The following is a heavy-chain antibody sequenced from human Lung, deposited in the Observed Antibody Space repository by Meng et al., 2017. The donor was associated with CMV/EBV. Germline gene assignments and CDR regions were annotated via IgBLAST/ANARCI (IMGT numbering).Heavy chain of an antibody. CDR1: GFTFSSYG. D-gene: IGHD3-9*01. CDR3: ARSERYFDWLPVDY. V-gene: IGHV3-30*02. Sequence: GGSLGLXCAASGFTFSSYGMHWVRQAPGKGLEWVAFIRYDGSNKYYADSVKGRFTISRDNSKNTLYLQMNSLRAEDTAVYYCARSERYFDWLPVDYWGQGTLVTVSS. CDR2: IRYDGSNK. J-gene: IGHJ4*02.